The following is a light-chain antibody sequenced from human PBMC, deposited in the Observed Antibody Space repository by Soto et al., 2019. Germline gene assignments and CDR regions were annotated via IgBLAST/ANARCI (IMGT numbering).Light chain of an antibody. CDR1: QSISSS. CDR3: LQHNSYPLT. Sequence: IQMTQSPSTVSASVGDRVTITCRASQSISSSLAWYQQKPGKAPKVLIYDASSLDSGVPSRFSGSGYGTEFTLTVSSLQPEDFATYYCLQHNSYPLTFGGGTKVDIK. CDR2: DAS. V-gene: IGKV1-5*01. J-gene: IGKJ4*01.